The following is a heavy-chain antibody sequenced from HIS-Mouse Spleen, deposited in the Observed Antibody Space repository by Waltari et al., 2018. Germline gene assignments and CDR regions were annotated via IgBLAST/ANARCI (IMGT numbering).Heavy chain of an antibody. CDR3: AREIPYSSSWYDWYFDL. V-gene: IGHV4-39*07. D-gene: IGHD6-13*01. Sequence: QLQLQESGPGLVKPSETLSLTCTVSGGSISSSSYYWGWIRQPPGKGVEVIGRFYYSGRTSSNRSLKSRVPISVDTSKTQCYLKMGSVTAADTAVYYCAREIPYSSSWYDWYFDLWGRGTLVTVSS. CDR2: FYYSGRT. CDR1: GGSISSSSYY. J-gene: IGHJ2*01.